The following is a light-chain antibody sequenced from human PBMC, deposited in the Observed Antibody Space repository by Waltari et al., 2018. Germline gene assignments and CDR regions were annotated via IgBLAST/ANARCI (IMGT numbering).Light chain of an antibody. CDR3: QQYANSPRT. CDR1: HSVSSNN. V-gene: IGKV3-20*01. Sequence: EIVLTQSPGTLSLSPGDRATLSCRASHSVSSNNLAWYQQKPGQAHRLLIYAASSRATGITFRFSVSGSGTDFTLTISIVEPEDFAVYYCQQYANSPRTFVQGTKLEIK. CDR2: AAS. J-gene: IGKJ1*01.